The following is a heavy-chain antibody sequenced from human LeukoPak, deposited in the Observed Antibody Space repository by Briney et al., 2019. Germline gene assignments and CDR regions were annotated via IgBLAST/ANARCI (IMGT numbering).Heavy chain of an antibody. CDR3: ARGWGDCSTVSCYTGGDVFDI. J-gene: IGHJ3*02. CDR1: GFRFSYYW. Sequence: GGSLRLSCGASGFRFSYYWMTWVRQGPRKGLEWVANIKYDGSEKHYVESVKGRFTISRDNAKNPLYLQMDSLRVEDTAVYFCARGWGDCSTVSCYTGGDVFDIWGQGTKVTVSS. CDR2: IKYDGSEK. D-gene: IGHD2-2*02. V-gene: IGHV3-7*01.